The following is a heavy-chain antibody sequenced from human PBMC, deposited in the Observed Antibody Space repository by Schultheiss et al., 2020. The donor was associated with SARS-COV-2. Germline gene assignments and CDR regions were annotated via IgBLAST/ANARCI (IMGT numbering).Heavy chain of an antibody. CDR2: ISSSSSYI. V-gene: IGHV3-21*01. CDR1: GFTFSSYS. CDR3: ARDQRSDYGDYVDGVGGGVDI. D-gene: IGHD4-17*01. J-gene: IGHJ3*02. Sequence: GGSLRLSCAASGFTFSSYSMNWVRQAPGKGLEWVSSISSSSSYIYYADSVKGRFTISRDNAKNSLYLQMNSLRVEDTAVYYCARDQRSDYGDYVDGVGGGVDIWGQGTMVTVSS.